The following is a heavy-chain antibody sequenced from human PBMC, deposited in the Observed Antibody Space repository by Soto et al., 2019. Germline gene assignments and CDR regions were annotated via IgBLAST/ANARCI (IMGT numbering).Heavy chain of an antibody. V-gene: IGHV3-11*01. CDR3: ARRGPLNNIEVVPDYFGLDV. Sequence: QEQLVESGGGLVKPGGSLRLSCEAFGFTFRDYYMSWIRQAPGKGLEWISYISSGGSSKFYTESVKGRFTISRDIAKNSLYLQMDGLRVEDTGVYFCARRGPLNNIEVVPDYFGLDVWGQGTTVTVSS. CDR2: ISSGGSSK. J-gene: IGHJ6*02. CDR1: GFTFRDYY. D-gene: IGHD2-15*01.